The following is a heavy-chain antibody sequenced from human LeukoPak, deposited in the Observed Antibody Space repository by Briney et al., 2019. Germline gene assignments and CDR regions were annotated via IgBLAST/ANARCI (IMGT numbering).Heavy chain of an antibody. J-gene: IGHJ4*02. CDR3: SRRKDFWSGYWDY. D-gene: IGHD3-3*01. V-gene: IGHV3-23*01. CDR1: GFTFRNYT. CDR2: ISGSGVNT. Sequence: PGGSLRLSCAASGFTFRNYTMNWVRQAPGKGLEWVSTISGSGVNTFYADSVMGRFTISRDNSKNTLFLQLSSLRAEDTAIYYCSRRKDFWSGYWDYLGQGTLVTVSS.